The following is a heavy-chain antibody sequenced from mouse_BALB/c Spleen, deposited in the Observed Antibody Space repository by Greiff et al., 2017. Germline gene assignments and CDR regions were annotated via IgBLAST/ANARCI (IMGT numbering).Heavy chain of an antibody. J-gene: IGHJ4*01. CDR3: ARDASYYYGSSYRAMDY. D-gene: IGHD1-1*01. CDR1: GFSLTSYG. Sequence: QVQLKQSGPGLVAPSQSLSITCTVSGFSLTSYGVHWVRQPPGKGLEWLGVIWAGGSTNYNSALMSRLSISKDNSKSQVFLKMNSLQTDDTAMYYCARDASYYYGSSYRAMDYWGQGTSVTVSS. CDR2: IWAGGST. V-gene: IGHV2-9*02.